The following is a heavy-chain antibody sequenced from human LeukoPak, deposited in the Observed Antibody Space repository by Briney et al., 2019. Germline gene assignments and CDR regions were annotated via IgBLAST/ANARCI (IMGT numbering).Heavy chain of an antibody. V-gene: IGHV3-48*01. CDR3: ARLLCSSTTCSPGMDV. D-gene: IGHD2-2*01. Sequence: GGSLRLSCAASGFTFSSYSMNWVRQAPGKGLEWVSYTSGGSTIHYADSVKSRFTISRDNAKNSLYLQMNSLRAEDTAVYYCARLLCSSTTCSPGMDVWGKGTTVTVSS. CDR1: GFTFSSYS. J-gene: IGHJ6*04. CDR2: TSGGSTI.